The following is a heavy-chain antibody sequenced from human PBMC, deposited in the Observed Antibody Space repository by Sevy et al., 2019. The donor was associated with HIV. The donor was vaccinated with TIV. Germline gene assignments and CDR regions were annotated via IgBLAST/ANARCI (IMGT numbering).Heavy chain of an antibody. CDR3: AKGGYYGSGSYPHWFDP. V-gene: IGHV3-30*18. D-gene: IGHD3-10*01. J-gene: IGHJ5*02. CDR1: GFTFSSYG. CDR2: ISYDGSNK. Sequence: GGSLRLSCAASGFTFSSYGMHWVRQAPGKGLEWVAVISYDGSNKYYADCVKGRFTISRDNSKNTLYLQMNSLRAEDTAVYYCAKGGYYGSGSYPHWFDPWGQGTLVTVSS.